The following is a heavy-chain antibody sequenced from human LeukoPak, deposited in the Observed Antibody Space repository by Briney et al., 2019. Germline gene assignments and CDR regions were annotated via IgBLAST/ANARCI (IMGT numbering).Heavy chain of an antibody. CDR3: ARVSTPYCSGGSCYRIDY. J-gene: IGHJ4*02. CDR1: GGSISSYY. Sequence: SETLSLTCTVSGGSISSYYWSWIRQSPGKGLEWIGYIYYSGSTNYNPSLKGRVTISVDTSKNQFSLKLNSVTAADTAVYYCARVSTPYCSGGSCYRIDYWGQGTLVTVSS. D-gene: IGHD2-15*01. CDR2: IYYSGST. V-gene: IGHV4-59*01.